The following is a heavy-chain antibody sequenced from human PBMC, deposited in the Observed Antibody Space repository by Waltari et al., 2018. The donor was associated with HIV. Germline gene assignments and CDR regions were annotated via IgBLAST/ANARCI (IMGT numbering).Heavy chain of an antibody. V-gene: IGHV4-4*07. CDR2: IYTSGST. J-gene: IGHJ4*02. Sequence: QVQLQESGPGLVKPSETLSLTCTASGGSISSYYWSWLRQPAGKGLEWIGRIYTSGSTNYNPSLKSRVTMSVDTSKNQFSLKLSSVTAADTAVYYCARDPTGVKAYYFDYWGQGTLVTVSS. CDR3: ARDPTGVKAYYFDY. CDR1: GGSISSYY. D-gene: IGHD3-10*01.